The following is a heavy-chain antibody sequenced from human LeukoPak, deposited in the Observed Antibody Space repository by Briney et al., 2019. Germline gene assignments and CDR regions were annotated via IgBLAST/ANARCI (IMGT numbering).Heavy chain of an antibody. J-gene: IGHJ3*02. CDR3: VRDLLWAFDI. D-gene: IGHD2-21*01. CDR2: ITSDSSAM. CDR1: GFTFSTYS. V-gene: IGHV3-48*02. Sequence: QSGGSLRLSCVASGFTFSTYSINWIRQAPGKGLEWISYITSDSSAMSYADSVKGRFTISRDNAKNSLYLHMNSPSDEDTAMYFCVRDLLWAFDIWGQGTMVTVSS.